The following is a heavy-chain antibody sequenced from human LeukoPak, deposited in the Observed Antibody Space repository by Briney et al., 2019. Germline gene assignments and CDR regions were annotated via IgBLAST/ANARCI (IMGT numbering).Heavy chain of an antibody. Sequence: SETLSLTCTVSGGSISSYYWSWIRQPPEKGLEWIGYIYYSGSTNYNPSLKSRVTISVDTSKHQFSLKLSSVTAADTAVYSCARGCYYDSSGSFDYWGQGTLVTVSS. CDR3: ARGCYYDSSGSFDY. D-gene: IGHD3-22*01. V-gene: IGHV4-59*01. J-gene: IGHJ4*02. CDR1: GGSISSYY. CDR2: IYYSGST.